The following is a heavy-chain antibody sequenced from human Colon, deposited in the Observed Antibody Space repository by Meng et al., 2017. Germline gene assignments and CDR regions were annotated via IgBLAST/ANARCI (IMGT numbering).Heavy chain of an antibody. J-gene: IGHJ4*02. CDR2: IVPNSGDT. CDR3: ARSTPSLDY. D-gene: IGHD2-15*01. CDR1: GYTFSDCY. V-gene: IGHV1-2*02. Sequence: QVQLVQFGTEVKRPGASVKVSCKASGYTFSDCYIHWVRQAPGQGLEWMGWIVPNSGDTNYAQKFQGRVTMTRDTSISTTYMELSRLTSDDTAVYYCARSTPSLDYWGQGTLVTVSS.